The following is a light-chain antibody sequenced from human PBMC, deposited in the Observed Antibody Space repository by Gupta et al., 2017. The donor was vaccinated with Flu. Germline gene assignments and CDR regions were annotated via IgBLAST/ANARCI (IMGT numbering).Light chain of an antibody. CDR2: GAS. CDR1: QTVNNNL. CDR3: QQYGISMYT. Sequence: EIVLTQSPGTLSLSPGERATLSCRASQTVNNNLLTWYQQKPGQAPRLLIYGASSRATGIPDRFSGSESGTEFTLTIRRLEPEDFAVYYCQQYGISMYTFGEGTKVDIK. V-gene: IGKV3-20*01. J-gene: IGKJ2*01.